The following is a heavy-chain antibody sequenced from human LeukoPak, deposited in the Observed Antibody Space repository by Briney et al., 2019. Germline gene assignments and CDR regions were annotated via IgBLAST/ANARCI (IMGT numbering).Heavy chain of an antibody. V-gene: IGHV3-30-3*01. CDR3: ANPLVVRAAIELDI. CDR2: ISYDGSNK. J-gene: IGHJ3*02. D-gene: IGHD2-2*01. Sequence: PGGSLRLSCAASGFTFSSYAMHWVRQAPGKGLEWVAVISYDGSNKYYADSVKGRFTISRDNSKNTLYLQMNSLRAEDTAVYYCANPLVVRAAIELDIWGQGTMVTVSS. CDR1: GFTFSSYA.